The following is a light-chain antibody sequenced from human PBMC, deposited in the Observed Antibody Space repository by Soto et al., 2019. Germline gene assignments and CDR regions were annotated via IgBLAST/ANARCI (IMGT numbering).Light chain of an antibody. CDR3: QQFYASPTT. CDR2: WAS. CDR1: QNVLNTSKNKNS. J-gene: IGKJ1*01. Sequence: DIVMTQSPDSLAVSLREGATINCKSSQNVLNTSKNKNSLAWYQQKPGQPPKLLFSWASSRESWVPDRFSGSGSGTDCTLSISILQPEDVAIYFCQQFYASPTTFGQGSKV. V-gene: IGKV4-1*01.